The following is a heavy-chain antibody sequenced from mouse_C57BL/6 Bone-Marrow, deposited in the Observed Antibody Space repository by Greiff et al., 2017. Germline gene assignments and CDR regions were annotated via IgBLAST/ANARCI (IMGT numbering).Heavy chain of an antibody. V-gene: IGHV1-54*01. J-gene: IGHJ1*03. Sequence: QVQLQQSGAELVRPGTSVKVSCKASGYAFTNYLIEWVKQRPGQGLEWIGVINPGSGGTNYNEKFKGKATLTADKSSSTAYMQLSSLTSEDSAVYFGARGDYYGSSYWYFDVWGTGTTVTVSS. CDR2: INPGSGGT. D-gene: IGHD1-1*01. CDR3: ARGDYYGSSYWYFDV. CDR1: GYAFTNYL.